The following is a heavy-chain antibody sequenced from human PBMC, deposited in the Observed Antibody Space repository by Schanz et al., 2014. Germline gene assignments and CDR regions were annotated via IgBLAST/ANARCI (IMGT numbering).Heavy chain of an antibody. CDR1: GFMFSIEW. CDR3: AKELYSGSHYGWFDP. D-gene: IGHD1-26*01. Sequence: EGQLVESGGGLVQPGGSLRLSCAASGFMFSIEWMSWVRQAPGKGLEWVGNIKPDAGEIYYVDSVNGRFTISRDDAKNTLYLEMNSLRVDDTAVYYCAKELYSGSHYGWFDPWGQGTLVTVSS. J-gene: IGHJ5*02. V-gene: IGHV3-7*03. CDR2: IKPDAGEI.